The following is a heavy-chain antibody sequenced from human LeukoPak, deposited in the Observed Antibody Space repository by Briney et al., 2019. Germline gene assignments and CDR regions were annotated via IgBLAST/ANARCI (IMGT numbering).Heavy chain of an antibody. CDR2: ISDDGKNI. D-gene: IGHD2-2*01. CDR1: GFTFRNYA. V-gene: IGHV3-30*04. Sequence: GGSLRLSCAASGFTFRNYAMHWLRQPPGKGLEWIAVISDDGKNIYYGDSFRGRFTISRGNGRDTLNLQINNLGLDDTAFYYCSRGGISYAHIWGQGTLVTVSS. CDR3: SRGGISYAHI. J-gene: IGHJ4*02.